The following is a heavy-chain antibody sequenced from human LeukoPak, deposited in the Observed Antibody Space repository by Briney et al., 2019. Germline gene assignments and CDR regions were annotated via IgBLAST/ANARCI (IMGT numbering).Heavy chain of an antibody. CDR1: GGSFSGYY. J-gene: IGHJ4*02. D-gene: IGHD1-26*01. Sequence: SETLSLTCAVYGGSFSGYYWSWIRQPPGKGLEWIGEINHSGSTNYNPSLKSRVTISVDTSKNQFSLKLSSVTAADTAVYYCARVLMGATAFDYWGQGTLVTVSS. V-gene: IGHV4-34*01. CDR3: ARVLMGATAFDY. CDR2: INHSGST.